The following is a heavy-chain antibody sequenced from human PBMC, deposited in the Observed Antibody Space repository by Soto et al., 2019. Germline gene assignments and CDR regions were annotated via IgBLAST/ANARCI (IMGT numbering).Heavy chain of an antibody. CDR1: GFTFSTYW. D-gene: IGHD3-16*01. V-gene: IGHV3-74*01. J-gene: IGHJ4*02. CDR3: ARDGGTYFDY. Sequence: GGSLRLSCAASGFTFSTYWMHWVRQAPGKGLVWVSRLDNDGTNTRYADSVKGRFTVSRDNGKNTVYLQMDSLRAEDTAVYYCARDGGTYFDYWRQGTLVTVSS. CDR2: LDNDGTNT.